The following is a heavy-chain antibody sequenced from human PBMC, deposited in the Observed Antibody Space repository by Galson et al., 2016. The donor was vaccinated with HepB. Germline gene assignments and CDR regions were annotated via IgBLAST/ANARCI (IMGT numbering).Heavy chain of an antibody. Sequence: SLRLSCAASGFTFNNYAIHWVRQAPGKGLEWVAVIASDGSNKYYVDSVKGRFTISRDNSKNTLYPQMNRRRAEDTAVYFCAKDAILGCGRDCYTDFWGQGTLVIVTS. CDR3: AKDAILGCGRDCYTDF. J-gene: IGHJ4*02. D-gene: IGHD2-21*02. V-gene: IGHV3-30*18. CDR1: GFTFNNYA. CDR2: IASDGSNK.